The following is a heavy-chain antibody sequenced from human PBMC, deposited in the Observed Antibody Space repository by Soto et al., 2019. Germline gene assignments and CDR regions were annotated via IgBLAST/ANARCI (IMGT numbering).Heavy chain of an antibody. J-gene: IGHJ4*02. CDR3: ARAWGKNPVGAPHYFDY. D-gene: IGHD1-26*01. Sequence: SQPLSLTCAISGDSVSSNSAAWNWIRQSPSRGLEWLGRTYYRSKWYNDYAVSVKSRITINPDTSKNQFSLQLNSVTPEDTAVYYCARAWGKNPVGAPHYFDYWGQGTLVTVSS. CDR2: TYYRSKWYN. V-gene: IGHV6-1*01. CDR1: GDSVSSNSAA.